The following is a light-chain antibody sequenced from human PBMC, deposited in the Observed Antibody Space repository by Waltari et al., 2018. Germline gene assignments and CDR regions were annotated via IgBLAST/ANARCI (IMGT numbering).Light chain of an antibody. J-gene: IGLJ3*02. CDR2: DVT. CDR3: CSYAGTYFWV. V-gene: IGLV2-11*01. Sequence: QSALTRPRSVSGSPGQSVTISCSGTSSDVGVYDFISWYQHHPGKAPKLMIYDVTKRPSGVPDRFAGSQSGNTASLTISGLQAEDEADYYCCSYAGTYFWVFGGGTKLTVL. CDR1: SSDVGVYDF.